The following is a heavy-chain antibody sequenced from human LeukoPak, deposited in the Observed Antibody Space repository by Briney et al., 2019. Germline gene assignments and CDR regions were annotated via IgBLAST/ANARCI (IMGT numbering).Heavy chain of an antibody. Sequence: GESLKISCKGSGYSFTSYWIGWVRQAPGQGLEWMGWISAYNGNTNYAQKLQGRVTMTTDTSTSTAYMELRSLRSDDTAVYYCARGVYDILTGYPRGWFDPWGQGTLVTVSS. CDR2: ISAYNGNT. J-gene: IGHJ5*02. CDR1: GYSFTSYW. D-gene: IGHD3-9*01. V-gene: IGHV1-18*04. CDR3: ARGVYDILTGYPRGWFDP.